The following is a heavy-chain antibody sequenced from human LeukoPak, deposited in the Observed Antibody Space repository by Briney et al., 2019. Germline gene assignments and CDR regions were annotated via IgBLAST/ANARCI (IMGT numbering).Heavy chain of an antibody. CDR2: FDPEDGET. D-gene: IGHD6-19*01. CDR1: GYTLTELS. Sequence: ASVKVSCKVSGYTLTELSMHWVRQAPGKGHEWMGGFDPEDGETIYAQKFQGRVTMTEDTSTDTAYMELSSLRSEDTAVYYCATSWVVAGIGTYYGMDVWGKGTTVTVSS. J-gene: IGHJ6*04. V-gene: IGHV1-24*01. CDR3: ATSWVVAGIGTYYGMDV.